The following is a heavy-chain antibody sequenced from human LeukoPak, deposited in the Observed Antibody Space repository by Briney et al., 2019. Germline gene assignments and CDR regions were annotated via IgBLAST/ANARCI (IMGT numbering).Heavy chain of an antibody. J-gene: IGHJ4*02. CDR2: VYGGGIT. D-gene: IGHD1-26*01. Sequence: PGGSLRLSCAASEFSVRTNFMSWVRQAPGKGLEWISSVYGGGITYYAGSVRGRFTISSHFSKKTMYLQMNSLRAEDTAVYYCARGSRRGGSYYSEYWGQGTLVTVSS. CDR3: ARGSRRGGSYYSEY. V-gene: IGHV3-66*01. CDR1: EFSVRTNF.